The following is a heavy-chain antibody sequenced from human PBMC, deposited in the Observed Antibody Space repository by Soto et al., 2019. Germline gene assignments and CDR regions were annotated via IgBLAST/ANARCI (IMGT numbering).Heavy chain of an antibody. CDR1: GGSISSSSYY. CDR3: ARHERSGYNWNGFNYYYGMDV. J-gene: IGHJ6*02. D-gene: IGHD1-1*01. Sequence: SETLSLTCTVSGGSISSSSYYWGWIRQPPGKGLEWIGSIYYSGSTYYNPSLKSRVTISVDTSKNQFSLKLSSVTAADTAVYYCARHERSGYNWNGFNYYYGMDVWGQGTTVTVSS. CDR2: IYYSGST. V-gene: IGHV4-39*01.